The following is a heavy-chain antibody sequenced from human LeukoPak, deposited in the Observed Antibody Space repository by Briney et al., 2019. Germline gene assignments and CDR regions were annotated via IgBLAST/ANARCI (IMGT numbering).Heavy chain of an antibody. D-gene: IGHD6-19*01. CDR2: ASSSGNYI. Sequence: TGGSLRLSCAVSGFTFSKYSMNWVRQAPGKGLEWVASASSSGNYIYYADSVKGRFTISRDSAKDSLFLQMNNLRADDTAVYYCARSCRLATQVTFYYGMDVWGQGTTVTVSS. CDR3: ARSCRLATQVTFYYGMDV. V-gene: IGHV3-21*01. J-gene: IGHJ6*02. CDR1: GFTFSKYS.